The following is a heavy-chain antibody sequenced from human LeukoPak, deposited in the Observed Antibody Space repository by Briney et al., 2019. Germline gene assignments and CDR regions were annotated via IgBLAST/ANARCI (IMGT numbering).Heavy chain of an antibody. Sequence: GGSLRLSCAASGFTVSSNYMSWVRQAPGKGLECVSVIYSGGNTYYADSVKGRFTISRDNSKNTLYLHMNSLGAEDTALYYCAKDDRLISFGDWGLGTLVTVSS. D-gene: IGHD3-10*01. CDR2: IYSGGNT. J-gene: IGHJ4*02. CDR1: GFTVSSNY. CDR3: AKDDRLISFGD. V-gene: IGHV3-66*01.